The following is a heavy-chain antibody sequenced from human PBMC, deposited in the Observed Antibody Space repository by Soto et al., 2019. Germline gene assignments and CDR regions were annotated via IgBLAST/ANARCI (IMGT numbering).Heavy chain of an antibody. CDR3: ARVLRYFDWLTGPLDAFDI. V-gene: IGHV5-10-1*01. CDR2: IDPSDSYT. CDR1: GYSFTSYW. Sequence: PGESLKISCNGSGYSFTSYWICWVRQMPGKGLEWMGRIDPSDSYTNYSPSFQGHVTISADKSISTAYLQWSSLKASDTAMYYCARVLRYFDWLTGPLDAFDIWGQGTMVTVSS. J-gene: IGHJ3*02. D-gene: IGHD3-9*01.